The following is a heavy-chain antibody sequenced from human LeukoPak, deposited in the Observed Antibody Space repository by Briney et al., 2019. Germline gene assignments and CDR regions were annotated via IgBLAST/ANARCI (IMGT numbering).Heavy chain of an antibody. D-gene: IGHD3-10*01. CDR2: INHSGST. CDR3: AGGVYYGSGSYPYYYYYGMDV. CDR1: GGSFSGYY. Sequence: PSETLSLTCAVYGGSFSGYYWSWIRQPPGKGLEWIGEINHSGSTNYNPSLKSRVTISVDTSKNQFSLKLSPVTAADTAVYYCAGGVYYGSGSYPYYYYYGMDVWGQGTTVTVSS. J-gene: IGHJ6*02. V-gene: IGHV4-34*01.